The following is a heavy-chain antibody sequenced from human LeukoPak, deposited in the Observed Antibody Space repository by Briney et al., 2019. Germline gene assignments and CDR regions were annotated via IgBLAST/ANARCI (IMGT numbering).Heavy chain of an antibody. CDR1: GGSFSGYY. CDR2: INHSGST. D-gene: IGHD6-6*01. Sequence: SETLCLTCAVYGGSFSGYYWSWIRQPPGKGLEWIGEINHSGSTNYNPSLKSRVTISVDTSKNQFSLKLSSVTAADTAVYYCARGSSAARRYFDYWGQGTLVTVSS. J-gene: IGHJ4*02. V-gene: IGHV4-34*01. CDR3: ARGSSAARRYFDY.